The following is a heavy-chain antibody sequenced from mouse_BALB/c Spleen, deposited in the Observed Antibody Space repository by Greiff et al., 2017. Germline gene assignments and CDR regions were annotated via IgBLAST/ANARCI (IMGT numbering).Heavy chain of an antibody. CDR1: GFAFSSYD. V-gene: IGHV5-12-1*01. CDR2: ISSGGGST. CDR3: ARHPYYRFYAMDY. D-gene: IGHD2-14*01. J-gene: IGHJ4*01. Sequence: EVQLVESGGGLVKPGGSLKLSCAASGFAFSSYDMSWVRQTPEKRLEWVAYISSGGGSTYYPDTVKGRFTISRDNAKNTLYLQMSSLKSEDTAMYYCARHPYYRFYAMDYWGQGTSVTVSS.